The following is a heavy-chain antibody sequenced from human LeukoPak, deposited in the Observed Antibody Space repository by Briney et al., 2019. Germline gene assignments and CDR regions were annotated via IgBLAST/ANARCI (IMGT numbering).Heavy chain of an antibody. J-gene: IGHJ3*02. CDR3: ARSGFGEDGAFDI. D-gene: IGHD3-10*01. Sequence: ASVKVSCKASGYTFTGYYMHWVRQAPGQGLEWMGWINPNSGGTNYAQKFQGWVTMTRDTSISTAYMELSRLRSDDTAVHYCARSGFGEDGAFDIWGQGTMVTVS. CDR1: GYTFTGYY. CDR2: INPNSGGT. V-gene: IGHV1-2*04.